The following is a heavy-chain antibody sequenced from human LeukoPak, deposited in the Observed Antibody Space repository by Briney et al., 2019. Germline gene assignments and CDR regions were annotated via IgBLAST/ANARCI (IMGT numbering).Heavy chain of an antibody. D-gene: IGHD3-9*01. CDR3: ARLIQESYYDILTGPSNAFDI. CDR2: IYPGDSDT. J-gene: IGHJ3*02. Sequence: GESLKISCKGSGYSFTSYWIGWVRQMPGKGLEWMGIIYPGDSDTRYSLSFQGQVTISADKSISTAYLQWSSLKASDTAMYYCARLIQESYYDILTGPSNAFDIWGQGTMVNVSS. CDR1: GYSFTSYW. V-gene: IGHV5-51*01.